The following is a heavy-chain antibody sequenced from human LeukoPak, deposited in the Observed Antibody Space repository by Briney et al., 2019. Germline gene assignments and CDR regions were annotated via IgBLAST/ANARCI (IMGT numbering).Heavy chain of an antibody. CDR1: GFTFSSYA. Sequence: GRSLRLSCAASGFTFSSYAMHWVRQAPGKGLEWVAVISYDGSNKYYADSVKGRFTIPRDNSKNTLYLQMNSLRAEDTAVYYCARDAVLLWFGELVDWGQGTLVTVSS. CDR3: ARDAVLLWFGELVD. D-gene: IGHD3-10*01. J-gene: IGHJ4*02. CDR2: ISYDGSNK. V-gene: IGHV3-30*04.